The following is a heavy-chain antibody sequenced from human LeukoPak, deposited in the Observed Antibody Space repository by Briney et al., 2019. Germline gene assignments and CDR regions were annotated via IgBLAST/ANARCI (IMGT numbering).Heavy chain of an antibody. CDR3: AKVGLTVTTILDYFDY. D-gene: IGHD4-11*01. J-gene: IGHJ4*02. V-gene: IGHV3-11*04. CDR1: GFTFSDYF. CDR2: ITDNGRKT. Sequence: PGGSLRLSCAASGFTFSDYFMGWIRQAPGKGLEWVSYITDNGRKTYYADSVKGRFTISRDNAKYSLYLQINRLRDEDTAVYYCAKVGLTVTTILDYFDYWGQGTLVTVSS.